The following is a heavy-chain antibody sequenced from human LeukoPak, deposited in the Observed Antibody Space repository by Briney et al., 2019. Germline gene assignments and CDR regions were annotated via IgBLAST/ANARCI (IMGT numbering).Heavy chain of an antibody. J-gene: IGHJ4*02. CDR2: ISGSGTST. CDR3: AKDLQKYCSGGSCYTNFDY. V-gene: IGHV3-23*01. Sequence: AISGSGTSTYYAGSVKGRFSISRDNFKSTLYLQMNSLRAEDTAVYYCAKDLQKYCSGGSCYTNFDYWGQGTLVTVSS. D-gene: IGHD2-15*01.